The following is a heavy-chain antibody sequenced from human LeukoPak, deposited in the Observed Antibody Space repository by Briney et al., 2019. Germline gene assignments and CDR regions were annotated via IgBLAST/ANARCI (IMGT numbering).Heavy chain of an antibody. CDR3: TRGLGLAVAGKNRAYYFDY. J-gene: IGHJ4*02. D-gene: IGHD6-19*01. V-gene: IGHV1-2*02. Sequence: ASVKASCKPSGYTLTGYYMHCVRQAPGQGLEWMGWINPNIGGTNYAQNFQGRVTMHRDTSISTAYIELSRLRSDDTAVYYCTRGLGLAVAGKNRAYYFDYWGQGTLVTVSS. CDR1: GYTLTGYY. CDR2: INPNIGGT.